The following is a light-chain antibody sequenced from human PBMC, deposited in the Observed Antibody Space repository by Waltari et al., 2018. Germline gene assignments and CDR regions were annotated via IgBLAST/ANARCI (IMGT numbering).Light chain of an antibody. CDR2: RDS. Sequence: SYELTQPLSVSVALGQMARITCGGNNIGSKNVHWYQQKPGQAPVLVIYRDSNRPSGIPERFSGSNSGNTATLTISRAQAGDEADYYCQVWDSSTVVFGGGTKLTVL. J-gene: IGLJ2*01. CDR1: NIGSKN. CDR3: QVWDSSTVV. V-gene: IGLV3-9*01.